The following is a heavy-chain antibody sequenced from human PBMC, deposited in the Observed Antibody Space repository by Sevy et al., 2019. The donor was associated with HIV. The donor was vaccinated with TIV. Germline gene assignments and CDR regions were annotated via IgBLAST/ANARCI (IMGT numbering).Heavy chain of an antibody. J-gene: IGHJ4*02. Sequence: SGPTLVNPTQTLTLTSTFSGFSLSTSGVGVGWIRQPPGKALEWLALIYWDDDKRYSPSLKSRLTITKDTSKNQVVLTMTYRDPVDTATYYCAHSRWDCTTTRCYISMDYWGQGTLVTVSS. CDR2: IYWDDDK. V-gene: IGHV2-5*02. CDR1: GFSLSTSGVG. CDR3: AHSRWDCTTTRCYISMDY. D-gene: IGHD2-2*02.